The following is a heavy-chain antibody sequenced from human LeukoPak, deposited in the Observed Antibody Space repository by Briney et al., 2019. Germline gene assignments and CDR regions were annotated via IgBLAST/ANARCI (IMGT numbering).Heavy chain of an antibody. CDR3: ASSPGYNLDWYFDL. D-gene: IGHD5-24*01. J-gene: IGHJ2*01. CDR1: GGSIRTNYNY. V-gene: IGHV4-39*01. Sequence: SETLSLTCTVSGGSIRTNYNYWGWIRQPPGKGLEWIGSIYYSGSTYYNPSLKSRVTISVDTSKNQFSLNLRSVTAADTAVYYCASSPGYNLDWYFDLWGRGTLIAVSS. CDR2: IYYSGST.